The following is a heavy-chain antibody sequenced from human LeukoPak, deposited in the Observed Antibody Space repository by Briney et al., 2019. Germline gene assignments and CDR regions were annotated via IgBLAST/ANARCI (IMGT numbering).Heavy chain of an antibody. CDR1: GGSISSSSYY. Sequence: SETLSLTCNVSGGSISSSSYYWGWIRQPPGKGLEWIGSIYYSGSTYYNPSLKSRVTISVDTSKNQFSLKLTSVTAADTAVYYCARFPARGDIVVVPAASDAFDISGQGTMVTVSS. J-gene: IGHJ3*02. V-gene: IGHV4-39*01. CDR3: ARFPARGDIVVVPAASDAFDI. D-gene: IGHD2-2*01. CDR2: IYYSGST.